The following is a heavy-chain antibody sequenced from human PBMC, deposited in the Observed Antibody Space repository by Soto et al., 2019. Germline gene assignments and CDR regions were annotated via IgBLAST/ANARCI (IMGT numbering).Heavy chain of an antibody. D-gene: IGHD5-12*01. CDR3: AAPPNRDAYNYGY. CDR1: GLTFSSSA. Sequence: SVKVSCKTSGLTFSSSAVQWVRQARGQRLEWIGWIVVGSGSTKYAQKFQERVTITRDMSTSTAYMELSSLRSEDTAVYYCAAPPNRDAYNYGYWGQGTLVTVSS. V-gene: IGHV1-58*01. J-gene: IGHJ4*02. CDR2: IVVGSGST.